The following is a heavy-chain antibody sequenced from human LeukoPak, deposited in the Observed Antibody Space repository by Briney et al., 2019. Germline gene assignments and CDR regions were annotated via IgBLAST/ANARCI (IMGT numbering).Heavy chain of an antibody. Sequence: GGSLRLSCAASGFTFSDYYMSWIRQAPGKGLEWVSYISSSGSTIYYTDSVKGRFTISRDNAKNSLYLQMNSLRAEDTAVYYCARKGDYPYYYGMDVWGQGTTVTVSS. D-gene: IGHD4-17*01. CDR1: GFTFSDYY. CDR2: ISSSGSTI. J-gene: IGHJ6*02. V-gene: IGHV3-11*01. CDR3: ARKGDYPYYYGMDV.